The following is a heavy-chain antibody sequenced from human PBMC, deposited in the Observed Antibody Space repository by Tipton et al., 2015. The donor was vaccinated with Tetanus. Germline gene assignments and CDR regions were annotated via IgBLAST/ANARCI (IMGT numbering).Heavy chain of an antibody. Sequence: TLSLTCTVSGGSITSNYWTWIRQPAGKGLEWIGYIYYSGSTNYNPSLKSRVTISVDTSKNQFSLNLSSVTAADTAVYYCARGMVSWGIFPYWGQGTLVTVSS. D-gene: IGHD2-8*01. CDR3: ARGMVSWGIFPY. CDR2: IYYSGST. CDR1: GGSITSNY. J-gene: IGHJ4*02. V-gene: IGHV4-59*01.